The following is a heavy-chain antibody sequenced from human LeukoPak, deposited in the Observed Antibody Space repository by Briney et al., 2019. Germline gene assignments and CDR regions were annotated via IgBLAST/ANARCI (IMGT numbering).Heavy chain of an antibody. CDR3: AKSFYDSGGYYGIIDY. CDR1: GFTFSSYW. CDR2: IKQDGSEK. V-gene: IGHV3-7*01. D-gene: IGHD3-22*01. Sequence: GGSLRLSCAASGFTFSSYWMTWVRQAPGKGLEWVANIKQDGSEKYYVDSVKGRFTISRDNAQNSLYLQMDGLRVEDAALYYCAKSFYDSGGYYGIIDYWGQGTLATVSS. J-gene: IGHJ4*02.